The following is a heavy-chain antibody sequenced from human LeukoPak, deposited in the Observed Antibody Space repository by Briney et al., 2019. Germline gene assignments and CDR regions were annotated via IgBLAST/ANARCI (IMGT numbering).Heavy chain of an antibody. V-gene: IGHV3-7*01. CDR1: GFTFSSSW. D-gene: IGHD3-10*01. J-gene: IGHJ4*02. CDR3: ARHSSGSYYSY. CDR2: IKQDGSDK. Sequence: GGALTLSCAASGFTFSSSWMSWLRQAPGKGLDGVGHIKQDGSDKYNVDSVKGRFTISRDNAKSSLYLHLNSLRVKDTAMYYCARHSSGSYYSYWGQGTLVTVSS.